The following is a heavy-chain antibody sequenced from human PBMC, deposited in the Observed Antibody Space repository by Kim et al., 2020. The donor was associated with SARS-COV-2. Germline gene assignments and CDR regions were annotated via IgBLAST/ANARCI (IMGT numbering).Heavy chain of an antibody. J-gene: IGHJ3*02. Sequence: KGRFTISRDDSKSIAYLQMNSLKTEDTAVYYCTRGNVLLWFGELNDAFDIWGQGTMVTVSS. D-gene: IGHD3-10*01. CDR3: TRGNVLLWFGELNDAFDI. V-gene: IGHV3-49*02.